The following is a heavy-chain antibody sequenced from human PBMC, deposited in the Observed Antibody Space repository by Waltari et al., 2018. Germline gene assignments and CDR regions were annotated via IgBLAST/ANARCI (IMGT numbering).Heavy chain of an antibody. CDR1: GLTFSSNW. J-gene: IGHJ4*02. V-gene: IGHV3-74*01. CDR2: INGDGRST. D-gene: IGHD3-3*01. CDR3: VSGESGFAI. Sequence: EVQVVESGGGLVQPGESLRLSCAASGLTFSSNWMHWVRQAPGKGLVWVSRINGDGRSTSYADSVKGRFTISRDNAKNTVYLQMDSLRAEDTAVYYCVSGESGFAIRGQGSLVTVSS.